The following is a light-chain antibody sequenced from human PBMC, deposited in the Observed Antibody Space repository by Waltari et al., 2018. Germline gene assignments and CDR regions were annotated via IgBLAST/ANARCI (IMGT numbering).Light chain of an antibody. CDR3: LVYMGSGIWV. J-gene: IGLJ3*02. V-gene: IGLV8-61*01. Sequence: QTVVTQEPSLSVSPGGTVTLTCALSSGSFSSTSYVSWYQQSPGQTPRTLVYKTNYRSNGFPDRFSGSMLGSEAALTITGAQADDESHYYCLVYMGSGIWVFGGGTKLTV. CDR2: KTN. CDR1: SGSFSSTSY.